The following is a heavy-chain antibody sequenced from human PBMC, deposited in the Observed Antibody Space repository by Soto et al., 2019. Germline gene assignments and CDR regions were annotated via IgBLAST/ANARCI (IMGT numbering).Heavy chain of an antibody. D-gene: IGHD6-13*01. J-gene: IGHJ6*02. CDR3: ARDYDYSRMDV. Sequence: LSLTCTVSGGVISNYYWSWIRQPPGKALEWIGHIYYSGGTNYNPSLKSRVTISVDTSKNQFSLKLTSVTAADTAVYYCARDYDYSRMDVWGQGTTVTVSS. CDR1: GGVISNYY. V-gene: IGHV4-59*01. CDR2: IYYSGGT.